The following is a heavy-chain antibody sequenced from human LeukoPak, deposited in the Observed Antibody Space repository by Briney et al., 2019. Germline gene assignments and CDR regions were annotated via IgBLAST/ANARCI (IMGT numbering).Heavy chain of an antibody. J-gene: IGHJ5*02. D-gene: IGHD3-10*01. CDR2: ISAYNGNT. V-gene: IGHV1-18*01. Sequence: GASVKVSCKASGYTFTSYGISWVRQAPGQGLEWMGWISAYNGNTNYAQKLQGRVTMTTDTSTSTAYMELRSLRSDDTAVYYCARRGSGSLQPDWFDPWAQGTLVTVSS. CDR1: GYTFTSYG. CDR3: ARRGSGSLQPDWFDP.